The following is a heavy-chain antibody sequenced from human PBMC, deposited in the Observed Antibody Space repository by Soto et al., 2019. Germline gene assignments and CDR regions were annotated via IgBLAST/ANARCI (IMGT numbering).Heavy chain of an antibody. J-gene: IGHJ6*02. Sequence: SVKVSCKASGGTFDNFIMNWVRQTPGRGLEWMGGIVPMLGTPTYAEKFKGRVTISAAGSTSTMYMEVTSLRSEDTAIYYCARNGTYSSSLSQYSGMDVWGQGTTVTVSS. CDR2: IVPMLGTP. CDR3: ARNGTYSSSLSQYSGMDV. V-gene: IGHV1-69*13. CDR1: GGTFDNFI. D-gene: IGHD1-26*01.